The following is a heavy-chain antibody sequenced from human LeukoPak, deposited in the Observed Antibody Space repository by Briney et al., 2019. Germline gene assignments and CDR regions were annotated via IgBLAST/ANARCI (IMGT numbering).Heavy chain of an antibody. J-gene: IGHJ4*02. CDR2: ISGRGGRT. D-gene: IGHD3-10*01. V-gene: IGHV3-23*01. Sequence: GGSLRLSCAASGFTFSSYAMSWVGQAPGRGVEWVVAISGRGGRTYYRDSVKGRLTISSHNSKNTLYLQINSLRAEDTPVHSCAKDSIRPLLWFGESLIWGQGTLVTVSS. CDR3: AKDSIRPLLWFGESLI. CDR1: GFTFSSYA.